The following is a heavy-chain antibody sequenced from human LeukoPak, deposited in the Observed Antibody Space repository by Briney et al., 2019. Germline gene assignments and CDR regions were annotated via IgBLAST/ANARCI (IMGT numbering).Heavy chain of an antibody. V-gene: IGHV1-46*01. Sequence: ASVKVSCKASVYTFTSYYMHRVRQAPGQGLEWMGIINPSGGSTSNTQKFQGRVTLTRDTSTSTDYMELSSLRSEATAVCYFAQEVYGSGSARYYYYGMDVWGQGTTVTVSS. CDR3: AQEVYGSGSARYYYYGMDV. CDR1: VYTFTSYY. CDR2: INPSGGST. J-gene: IGHJ6*02. D-gene: IGHD3-10*01.